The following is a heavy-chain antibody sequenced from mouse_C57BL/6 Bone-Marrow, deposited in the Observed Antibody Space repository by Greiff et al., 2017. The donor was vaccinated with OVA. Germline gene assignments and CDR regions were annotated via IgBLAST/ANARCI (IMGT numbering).Heavy chain of an antibody. CDR2: ISSGGDYI. D-gene: IGHD2-2*01. Sequence: EVKVEESGEGLVKPGGSLKLSCAASGFTFSSYAMSWVRQTPEKRLEWVAYISSGGDYIYYADTVKGRFTISRDNARNTLYLQMSSLKSEDTAMYYCTRTYYGYAWFAYWGQGTLVTVSA. CDR1: GFTFSSYA. J-gene: IGHJ3*01. V-gene: IGHV5-9-1*02. CDR3: TRTYYGYAWFAY.